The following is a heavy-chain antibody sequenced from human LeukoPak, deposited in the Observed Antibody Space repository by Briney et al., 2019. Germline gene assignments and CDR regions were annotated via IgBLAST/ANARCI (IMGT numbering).Heavy chain of an antibody. D-gene: IGHD1-1*01. Sequence: GGSLRLSCAVSGFIFSDYGFHYIRQAPGKGLEWVAVTRFDGSIKQYADSVKGRFTISRDDSKNTVYLQMNSLKSEDTAVYYCARWGGTRQYYFDYWGRGTLVTVSS. CDR2: TRFDGSIK. J-gene: IGHJ4*02. CDR3: ARWGGTRQYYFDY. V-gene: IGHV3-33*01. CDR1: GFIFSDYG.